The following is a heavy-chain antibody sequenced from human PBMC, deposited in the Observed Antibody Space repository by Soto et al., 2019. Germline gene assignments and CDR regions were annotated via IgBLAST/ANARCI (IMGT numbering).Heavy chain of an antibody. J-gene: IGHJ4*02. CDR3: ARDRRYYDYVGGSYRERYYFDY. CDR1: GGSMTTYY. V-gene: IGHV4-59*01. CDR2: IFYTGST. Sequence: ETLSLTCTVSGGSMTTYYWSWIRQPPGKGLEWIGYIFYTGSTNYYPSLKSRVTISADTSKKQFSLKLTSVTAADTAVYYCARDRRYYDYVGGSYRERYYFDYWGQGTLVTVSS. D-gene: IGHD3-16*02.